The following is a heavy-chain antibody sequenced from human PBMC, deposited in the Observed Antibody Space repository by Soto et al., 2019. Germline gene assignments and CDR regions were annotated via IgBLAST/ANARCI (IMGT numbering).Heavy chain of an antibody. D-gene: IGHD3-10*01. CDR1: GFTFSNAW. CDR3: SSGGYYLDY. V-gene: IGHV3-15*07. Sequence: GGSLRLSCVASGFTFSNAWMNWVRQVPGKGLEWVGRIKSKVDGETIDYAAPVKGRFTISRDDSKNTVYLQMNSLKTEDTAMYYCSSGGYYLDYWGEGTLVTVSS. CDR2: IKSKVDGETI. J-gene: IGHJ4*02.